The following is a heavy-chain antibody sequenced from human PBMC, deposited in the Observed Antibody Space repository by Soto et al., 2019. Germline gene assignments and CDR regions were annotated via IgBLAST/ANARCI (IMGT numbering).Heavy chain of an antibody. CDR3: AGSRGFGFDF. CDR2: LSGDNGDI. Sequence: QVQLVQSGDELKKPGASVKVSCKASDYTFNSYGISWVRKAPGQGIEWMGWLSGDNGDIKYAQKFQGRVTMTTDISTSTDYMELRSLGSDDTAVYFCAGSRGFGFDFWGQGTLVTVSS. CDR1: DYTFNSYG. V-gene: IGHV1-18*01. D-gene: IGHD2-15*01. J-gene: IGHJ4*02.